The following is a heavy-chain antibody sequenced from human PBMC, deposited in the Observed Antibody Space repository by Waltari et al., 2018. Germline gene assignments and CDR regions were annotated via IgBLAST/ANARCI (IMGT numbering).Heavy chain of an antibody. D-gene: IGHD2-15*01. CDR1: GDSMSSSDW. J-gene: IGHJ4*02. Sequence: QMQLQESGPGLVKPSGTLSLTCTVSGDSMSSSDWLSWVRQTPEKGLEGIGQIQRSGRTNYNPSFESRVTISIDTSKNQFSLKVTSTTAADTAVYYCARDRGRGIYLDSWGRGTLVTVSP. CDR2: IQRSGRT. V-gene: IGHV4-4*02. CDR3: ARDRGRGIYLDS.